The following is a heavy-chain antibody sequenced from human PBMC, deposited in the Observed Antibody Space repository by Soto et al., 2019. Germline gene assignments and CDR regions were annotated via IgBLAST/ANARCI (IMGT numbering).Heavy chain of an antibody. J-gene: IGHJ6*02. Sequence: SETLSLTCAVYGGSFSGYYWSWIRQPPGKGLEWIGEINHSGSTNYNPSLKSRVTISVDTSKNQFSLKLSSVTAADTAVYYCARASGVVTAANYYYGMDVWGQGTTVTVSS. CDR2: INHSGST. CDR1: GGSFSGYY. CDR3: ARASGVVTAANYYYGMDV. D-gene: IGHD2-21*02. V-gene: IGHV4-34*01.